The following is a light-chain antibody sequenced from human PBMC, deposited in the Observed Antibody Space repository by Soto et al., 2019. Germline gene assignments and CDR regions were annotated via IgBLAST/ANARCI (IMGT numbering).Light chain of an antibody. J-gene: IGLJ1*01. CDR3: SSYTSSSTYV. CDR2: DVS. V-gene: IGLV2-14*01. CDR1: SSDVGGYNY. Sequence: QSALTQPASVSGSPGQSITISCTGTSSDVGGYNYVSWYQQHPGKAPKLMIYDVSNRPSGVSNRFSGSKSGNTAPLTISGPQAEDEADYYCSSYTSSSTYVFGTG.